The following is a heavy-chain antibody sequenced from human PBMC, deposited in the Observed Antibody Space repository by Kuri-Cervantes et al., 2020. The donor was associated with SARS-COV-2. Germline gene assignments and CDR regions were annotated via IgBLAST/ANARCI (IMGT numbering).Heavy chain of an antibody. Sequence: GGSLRLSCAASGFTFSSYSMNWVRQAPGKGLEWVSYISSSSSTIYYADSVKGRFTISRDNAKNSLYLQMNSLRAEDTAVYYCARGYDFWSGLVDCWGQGTLVTVSS. CDR1: GFTFSSYS. J-gene: IGHJ4*02. V-gene: IGHV3-48*04. CDR2: ISSSSSTI. D-gene: IGHD3-3*01. CDR3: ARGYDFWSGLVDC.